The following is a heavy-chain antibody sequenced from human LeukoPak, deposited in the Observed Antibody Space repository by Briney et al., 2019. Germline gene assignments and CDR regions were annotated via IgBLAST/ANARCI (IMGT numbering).Heavy chain of an antibody. V-gene: IGHV3-48*04. CDR2: ISSSGSTI. CDR1: GFTLSTYS. CDR3: ACLPSGDYDILTGYLANYFDY. Sequence: PGGSLRLSCAASGFTLSTYSMNWVRQAPGKGLEWVSYISSSGSTIYYADSVKGRFTISRDNAKNSLYLQMNSLRAEDTAVYYCACLPSGDYDILTGYLANYFDYWGQGTLVTVSS. D-gene: IGHD3-9*01. J-gene: IGHJ4*02.